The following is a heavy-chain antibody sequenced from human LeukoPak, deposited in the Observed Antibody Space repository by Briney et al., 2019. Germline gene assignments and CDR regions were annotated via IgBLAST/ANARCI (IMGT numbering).Heavy chain of an antibody. CDR1: GGSISSYS. V-gene: IGHV4-59*01. CDR2: IYYSGST. CDR3: ARLSPVTTGTGAFDS. Sequence: SQTLSLTCTVSGGSISSYSWSWIRQPPGKGLEWIGYIYYSGSTNYNPSLKSRVTISLDTSKNEFSLKLSSVTAADTAVYYCARLSPVTTGTGAFDSWGQGTLVTVSS. D-gene: IGHD4-17*01. J-gene: IGHJ4*02.